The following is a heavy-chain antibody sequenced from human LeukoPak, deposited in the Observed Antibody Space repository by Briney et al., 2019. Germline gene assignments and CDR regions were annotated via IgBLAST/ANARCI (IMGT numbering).Heavy chain of an antibody. D-gene: IGHD1-26*01. J-gene: IGHJ3*02. CDR2: IYYSGST. CDR3: AIVAWDLPLDAFDI. Sequence: SETLSLTCTVSGGSISSYYWSWIRQPPGKGLEWIGYIYYSGSTNYNPSLKSRVTISVDTSKNQFSLKLTSMTAANTAVYYCAIVAWDLPLDAFDIWGQGTMVTVSS. CDR1: GGSISSYY. V-gene: IGHV4-59*08.